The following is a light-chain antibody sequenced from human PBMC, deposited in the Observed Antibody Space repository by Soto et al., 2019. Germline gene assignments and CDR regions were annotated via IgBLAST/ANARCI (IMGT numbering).Light chain of an antibody. CDR2: GAS. CDR1: QSVSSSY. Sequence: EIVLTQSPGTLSLSPGERATLSYRASQSVSSSYLAWYQQKPGQAPRLLIYGASSRATGIPDRFSGSGSGIDFTLTISRLEPEDFAVYYCQQYGSSPPTFGQGTKVEIK. J-gene: IGKJ1*01. V-gene: IGKV3-20*01. CDR3: QQYGSSPPT.